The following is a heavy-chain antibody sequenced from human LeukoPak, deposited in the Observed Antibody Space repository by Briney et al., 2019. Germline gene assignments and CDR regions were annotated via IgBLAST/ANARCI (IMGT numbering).Heavy chain of an antibody. J-gene: IGHJ3*02. CDR1: GGSISSSNYY. V-gene: IGHV4-39*07. CDR3: ARDESAFDI. CDR2: IYSRGST. Sequence: PSETLSLTCIVSGGSISSSNYYWGWIRQSPGKGLEWIGSIYSRGSTYYNPSLKSRVIVSSDMSKNQFSLMLNSVTAADTAVYYCARDESAFDIWGQGTMVTVSS.